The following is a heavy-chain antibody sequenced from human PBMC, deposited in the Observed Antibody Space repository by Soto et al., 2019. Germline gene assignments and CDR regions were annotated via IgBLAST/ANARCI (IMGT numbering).Heavy chain of an antibody. CDR1: GFTFSGSA. CDR3: TRHGSIAAAGNWFDP. V-gene: IGHV3-73*01. CDR2: IRSKANSYAT. Sequence: GGSLRLSCAASGFTFSGSAMHWVRQASGKGLEWVGRIRSKANSYATAYAASVKGRFTISRDDSKNTAYLQMDSLKTEDTAVYYCTRHGSIAAAGNWFDPWGQGTLVTFSS. J-gene: IGHJ5*02. D-gene: IGHD6-13*01.